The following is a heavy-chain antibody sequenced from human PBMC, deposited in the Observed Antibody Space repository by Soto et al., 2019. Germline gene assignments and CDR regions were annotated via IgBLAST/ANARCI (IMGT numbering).Heavy chain of an antibody. CDR3: AKSIVGATTSYYYYGMDV. Sequence: GSLRLSCAASGFTFSSYWMRWVRQAPGKGLVWVSRINSGGSNTNYADSVKGRFTISRDNAKNTLYLQMNSLRADDTAVYYCAKSIVGATTSYYYYGMDVWGQGTTVTVSS. CDR2: INSGGSNT. CDR1: GFTFSSYW. D-gene: IGHD1-26*01. V-gene: IGHV3-74*01. J-gene: IGHJ6*02.